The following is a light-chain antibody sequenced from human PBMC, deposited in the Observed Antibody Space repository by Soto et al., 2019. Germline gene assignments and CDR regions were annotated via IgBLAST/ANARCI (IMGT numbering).Light chain of an antibody. Sequence: EIVMTQSPATLSVSPGERATLSCRASQSVSSKLAWYQQKPGQAPRLLIHGASTRATGVPARFSGSGSGTEFTLTISSLQSEDFAVYYCQQYDTWWTFGQGTKVE. CDR3: QQYDTWWT. J-gene: IGKJ1*01. CDR1: QSVSSK. V-gene: IGKV3-15*01. CDR2: GAS.